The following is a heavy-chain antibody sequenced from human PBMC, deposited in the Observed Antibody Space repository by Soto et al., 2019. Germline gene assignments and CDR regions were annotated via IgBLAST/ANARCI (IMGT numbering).Heavy chain of an antibody. V-gene: IGHV1-18*04. Sequence: ASVKVSCKASGYTFTGYGISWVRQAPGQGLEWMGWISAYNGNTNYAQKLQGRVTMTTDTSTSTAYMELRILRSDDTAVYYCARRVATITFYGMDVWGQGTRVTVSS. J-gene: IGHJ6*02. CDR3: ARRVATITFYGMDV. CDR2: ISAYNGNT. CDR1: GYTFTGYG. D-gene: IGHD5-12*01.